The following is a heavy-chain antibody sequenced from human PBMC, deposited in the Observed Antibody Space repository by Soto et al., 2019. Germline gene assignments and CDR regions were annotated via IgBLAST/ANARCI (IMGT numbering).Heavy chain of an antibody. D-gene: IGHD3-9*01. CDR1: GYTLTELS. CDR3: ATQIKPRGYFDWLLIHWFDP. Sequence: ASVKVSCKVSGYTLTELSMHWVRQAPGKGLEWMGGFDPEDGETIYAQKFQGRVTMTEDTSTDTAYMELSSLRSEDTAVYYCATQIKPRGYFDWLLIHWFDPWGPGTLVTVSA. CDR2: FDPEDGET. J-gene: IGHJ5*02. V-gene: IGHV1-24*01.